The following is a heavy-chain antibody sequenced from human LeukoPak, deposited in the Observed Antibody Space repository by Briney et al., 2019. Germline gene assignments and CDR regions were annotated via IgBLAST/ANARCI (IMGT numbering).Heavy chain of an antibody. V-gene: IGHV3-53*01. CDR2: IYSGGSS. CDR3: ARDLPTTSDAFDI. D-gene: IGHD1-7*01. CDR1: GFTVSSNY. Sequence: GGSLRLSCAASGFTVSSNYMSWVRQAPGKGLEWVSVIYSGGSSYYADSVKGRFTISRDNSKNTLYLQVNSLRAEDTAVYYCARDLPTTSDAFDIWGQGTMVTVSS. J-gene: IGHJ3*02.